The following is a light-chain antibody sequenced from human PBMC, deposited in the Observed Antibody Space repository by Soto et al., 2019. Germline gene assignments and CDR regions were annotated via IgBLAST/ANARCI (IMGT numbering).Light chain of an antibody. CDR1: SSDVGGYNY. V-gene: IGLV2-14*01. Sequence: QSALTQPASVSGSPGQSITISCTGTSSDVGGYNYVSWYQQHPGKAPKLMIYDVSKRPSGVSNRFSGSNSGNTASLTISGLQAEDEADYYCSSYTSSSTVVFGGGTKLTVL. CDR3: SSYTSSSTVV. CDR2: DVS. J-gene: IGLJ2*01.